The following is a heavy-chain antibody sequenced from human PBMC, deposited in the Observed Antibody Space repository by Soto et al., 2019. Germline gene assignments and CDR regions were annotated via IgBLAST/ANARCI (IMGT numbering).Heavy chain of an antibody. J-gene: IGHJ5*02. V-gene: IGHV4-34*01. Sequence: LSLTCAVYGGSFSGYYWSWIRQPPGKGLEWIGEINHSGSTNYNPSLKSRVTISVDTSKNQFSLKLSSVTAADTAVYYCAGGGGLLLWFGELSQPFDPWGQGTLVTVSS. CDR2: INHSGST. D-gene: IGHD3-10*01. CDR1: GGSFSGYY. CDR3: AGGGGLLLWFGELSQPFDP.